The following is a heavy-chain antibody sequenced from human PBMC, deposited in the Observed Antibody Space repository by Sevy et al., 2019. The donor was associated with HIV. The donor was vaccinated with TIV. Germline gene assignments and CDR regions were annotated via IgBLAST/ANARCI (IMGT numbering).Heavy chain of an antibody. J-gene: IGHJ5*01. CDR1: GFTFDDYA. Sequence: GGSLRLSCVASGFTFDDYAMHWVRQAPGKGPEWVSGSSWNSGSIGYAESVKGRFTISRDKAKNSLYLQMNSLGVEDTALCYCAKGIGYSNGWYSWFDSWGQGTLVTVSS. V-gene: IGHV3-9*01. D-gene: IGHD6-19*01. CDR2: SSWNSGSI. CDR3: AKGIGYSNGWYSWFDS.